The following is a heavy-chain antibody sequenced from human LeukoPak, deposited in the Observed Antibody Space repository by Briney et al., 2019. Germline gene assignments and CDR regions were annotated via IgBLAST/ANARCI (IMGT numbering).Heavy chain of an antibody. J-gene: IGHJ4*02. CDR2: IIPLLGTT. V-gene: IGHV1-69*01. Sequence: SVKVSCKASGGTFSRHAISWVRQAPGQGLEWMGGIIPLLGTTKYAQKLQGRVTITADESTGTAYMELSSLRSDDTAVYYCATKVGYNSARVPFDHWGQGMLVTVSS. CDR3: ATKVGYNSARVPFDH. D-gene: IGHD6-19*01. CDR1: GGTFSRHA.